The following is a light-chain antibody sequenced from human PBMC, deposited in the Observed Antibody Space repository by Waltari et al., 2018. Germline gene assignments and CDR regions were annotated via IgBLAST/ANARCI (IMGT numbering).Light chain of an antibody. V-gene: IGKV1-NL1*01. CDR2: RTS. Sequence: DIQMTQPPSSLSASVGDRVTLTCRTNQGISYSIAWYQQRQGKAPRLLLYRTSTRHSGVPSRFSGDGSGTHYTLTINSLQPEDAATYFCHQYYERPHFFGQGT. CDR3: HQYYERPHF. CDR1: QGISYS. J-gene: IGKJ2*01.